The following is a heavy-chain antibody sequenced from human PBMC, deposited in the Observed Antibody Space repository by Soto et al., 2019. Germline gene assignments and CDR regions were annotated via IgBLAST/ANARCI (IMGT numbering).Heavy chain of an antibody. J-gene: IGHJ4*02. Sequence: ASVKVSCKASGYSFNTYGIGWVRQDPGQGLEWMGWISTYNGHTDYAQKFQGRVTMTTDTSTNTVSMELRSLTSDDTAVYYCARGRTWGARDFDYWGQGALVTVSS. V-gene: IGHV1-18*01. D-gene: IGHD3-16*01. CDR2: ISTYNGHT. CDR1: GYSFNTYG. CDR3: ARGRTWGARDFDY.